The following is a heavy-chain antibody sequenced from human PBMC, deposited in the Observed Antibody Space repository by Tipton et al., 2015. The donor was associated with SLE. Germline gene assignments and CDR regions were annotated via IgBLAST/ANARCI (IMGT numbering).Heavy chain of an antibody. V-gene: IGHV4-59*12. D-gene: IGHD3-16*01. J-gene: IGHJ4*02. CDR1: GGSISSYY. CDR3: ARELGGGFDY. Sequence: TLSFTCTVSGGSISSYYWSWIRQPPGKGLEWIGYIYYSGSTYYNPSLKSRVTISVDTSKNQFSLKLSSVTAEDTAVYYCARELGGGFDYWGQGTLVTVSS. CDR2: IYYSGST.